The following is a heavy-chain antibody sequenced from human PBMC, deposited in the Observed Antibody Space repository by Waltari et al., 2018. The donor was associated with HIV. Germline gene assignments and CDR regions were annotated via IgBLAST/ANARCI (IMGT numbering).Heavy chain of an antibody. V-gene: IGHV3-23*01. CDR3: VRHPYSDYSLVWVDS. D-gene: IGHD4-17*01. J-gene: IGHJ5*01. Sequence: ELQLLESGGGLVQTGGSLRLSCAASGFTFRSHAMSWVRQAPGKGLEWVSIISGIGYSMNYADSAKGHFTISRDNSKNVLYLQMNSLRVEDTAIYYCVRHPYSDYSLVWVDSWGQGTLVSVSS. CDR2: ISGIGYSM. CDR1: GFTFRSHA.